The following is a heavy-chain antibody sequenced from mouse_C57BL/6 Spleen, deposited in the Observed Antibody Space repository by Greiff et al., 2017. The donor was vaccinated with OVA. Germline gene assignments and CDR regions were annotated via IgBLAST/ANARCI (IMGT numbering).Heavy chain of an antibody. Sequence: VQLQQSGPELVKPGASVKMSCKASGYTFTDYNMHWVKQSHGKSLEWIGYINPNNGGTSYNQKFKGKATLTVNKSSSTAYMELRSLTSEDSAVYYCARNYGREPGYFDYWCQGTTLTVSS. CDR1: GYTFTDYN. CDR2: INPNNGGT. CDR3: ARNYGREPGYFDY. D-gene: IGHD1-1*01. V-gene: IGHV1-22*01. J-gene: IGHJ2*01.